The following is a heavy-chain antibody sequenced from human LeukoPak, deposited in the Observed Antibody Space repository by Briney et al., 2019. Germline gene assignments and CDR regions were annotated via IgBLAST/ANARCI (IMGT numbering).Heavy chain of an antibody. Sequence: ASVKVSCKASGYTFTSYGISWVRRAPGQGLEWMGWISAYNGNTNYAQKLQGRVTITADESTSTAYMELSSLRSEDTAVYYCARDRSDYYHAFDIWGQGTMVTVSS. V-gene: IGHV1-18*01. CDR3: ARDRSDYYHAFDI. D-gene: IGHD3-10*01. J-gene: IGHJ3*02. CDR1: GYTFTSYG. CDR2: ISAYNGNT.